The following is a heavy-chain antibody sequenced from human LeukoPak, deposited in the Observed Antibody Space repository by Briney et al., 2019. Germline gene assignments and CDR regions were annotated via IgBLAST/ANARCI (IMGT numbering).Heavy chain of an antibody. J-gene: IGHJ3*02. V-gene: IGHV6-1*01. CDR2: TYYRSKWYN. CDR1: RDTASSNSAS. Sequence: SQTLSLTCAISRDTASSNSASSNWIRQSPSRCLEWLGRTYYRSKWYNDYAVSVKSRITINPDTSKNQFSLQLNTVTPEDTAVYYCTRGSAFDIWGQGTMVTVSS. CDR3: TRGSAFDI.